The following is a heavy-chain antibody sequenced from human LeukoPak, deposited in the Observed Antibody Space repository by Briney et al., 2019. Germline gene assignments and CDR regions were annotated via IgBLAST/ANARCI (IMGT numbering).Heavy chain of an antibody. J-gene: IGHJ4*02. D-gene: IGHD5-24*01. CDR1: GLTFSDYS. Sequence: GGSLRLSCAASGLTFSDYSMTWVRQAPGKGLFWVSGISAGGGSTYYADSVKGRFTISRDNSKNTLYLQMNSLRAEDTAVYYCARSLAMATTYFDYWGQGTLVTVSS. CDR2: ISAGGGST. V-gene: IGHV3-23*01. CDR3: ARSLAMATTYFDY.